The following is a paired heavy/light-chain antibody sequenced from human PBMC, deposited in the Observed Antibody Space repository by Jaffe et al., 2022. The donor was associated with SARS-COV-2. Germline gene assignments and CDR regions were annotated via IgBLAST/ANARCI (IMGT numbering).Light chain of an antibody. V-gene: IGLV3-1*01. CDR1: KLGDKF. CDR3: QAWDSRTAGV. J-gene: IGLJ2*01. Sequence: SYELTQPPSVSVSPGQTATITCSGDKLGDKFACWYQQKPGQSPVLVISQDNKRPSGIPERFSGSNSGNTATLTISGTQAMDEADYYCQAWDSRTAGVFGGGTKLTVL. CDR2: QDN.
Heavy chain of an antibody. V-gene: IGHV3-23*04. J-gene: IGHJ6*04. D-gene: IGHD2-2*01. CDR2: ISAGGGNT. Sequence: EVQLVESGGGLVQPGGSLRLSCAASGFTFSSYAMSWVRQAPGMGLEWVSAISAGGGNTYYTDSVKGRFIISRDSSENTLYLQMNSLRAEDTAVYYCARVAHSNSWYPWDVWGKGTTVTVSS. CDR3: ARVAHSNSWYPWDV. CDR1: GFTFSSYA.